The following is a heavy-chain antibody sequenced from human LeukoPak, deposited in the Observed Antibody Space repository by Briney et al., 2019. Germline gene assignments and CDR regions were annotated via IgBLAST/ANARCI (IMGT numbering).Heavy chain of an antibody. Sequence: SETLSLTCTVSGGSISSYYWSWIRQPPGKGLEWIGSIYYSGSTNYNPSLKSRVTISVDTSKNQFSLKLSSVTAADTAVYYCARGPYYDFCSGYSQMGLDYWGQGTLVTVSS. V-gene: IGHV4-59*01. CDR2: IYYSGST. CDR3: ARGPYYDFCSGYSQMGLDY. CDR1: GGSISSYY. J-gene: IGHJ4*02. D-gene: IGHD3-3*01.